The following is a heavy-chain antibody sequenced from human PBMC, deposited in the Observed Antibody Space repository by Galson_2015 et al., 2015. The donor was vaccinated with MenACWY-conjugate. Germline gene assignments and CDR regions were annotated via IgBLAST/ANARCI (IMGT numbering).Heavy chain of an antibody. D-gene: IGHD2-8*02. CDR3: ARSGEWGDAFAV. CDR1: GYTFSRYW. V-gene: IGHV5-51*03. J-gene: IGHJ3*01. CDR2: IYPGDSDT. Sequence: QSGAEVTKPGESLTISCKGSGYTFSRYWVGWVRQMPGKGPEWMGIIYPGDSDTRYSPSFQGQVTISADKSITTAYLQWSSLRASDTAMYYCARSGEWGDAFAVWGQGTMVTVSS.